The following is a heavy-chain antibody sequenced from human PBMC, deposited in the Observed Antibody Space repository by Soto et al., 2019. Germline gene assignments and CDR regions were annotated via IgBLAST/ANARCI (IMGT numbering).Heavy chain of an antibody. D-gene: IGHD6-19*01. V-gene: IGHV4-34*01. CDR2: INHSGST. CDR1: GGSFSGYY. CDR3: ARGGSIAVAGTGWFDP. Sequence: SETLSLTCAVYGGSFSGYYWSWIRQPPGKGLEWIGEINHSGSTNYNPSLKSRVTISVDTSKNQFSLKLSSVTAADTAVYYCARGGSIAVAGTGWFDPWGQGTLVTVS. J-gene: IGHJ5*02.